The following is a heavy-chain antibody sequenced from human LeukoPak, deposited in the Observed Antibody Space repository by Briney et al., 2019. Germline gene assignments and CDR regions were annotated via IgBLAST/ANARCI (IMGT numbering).Heavy chain of an antibody. Sequence: GGSLRLSCAASGFTSSSYAMHWVRQAPGKGLEWVAVISYDGSNKYYADSVKGRFTISRDNSKNTLYLQMNSLRAEDTAVYYCARDLCSGSYCGYWGQGTLVTVSS. CDR3: ARDLCSGSYCGY. CDR1: GFTSSSYA. D-gene: IGHD1-26*01. CDR2: ISYDGSNK. J-gene: IGHJ4*02. V-gene: IGHV3-30*01.